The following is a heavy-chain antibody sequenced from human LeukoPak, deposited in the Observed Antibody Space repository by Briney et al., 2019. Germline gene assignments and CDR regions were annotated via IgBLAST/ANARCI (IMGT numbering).Heavy chain of an antibody. CDR2: ISGSGGRT. CDR1: GFTSSSYS. Sequence: GGSLRLSCAASGFTSSSYSMNWVRQAPGKGLEWVSAISGSGGRTYYANSAKGRFTISRDNSKNTLYLQMNGLRAEDTAVYYCAKDVTSNEYKYGDYVSWGQGTLVTVSS. CDR3: AKDVTSNEYKYGDYVS. J-gene: IGHJ4*02. V-gene: IGHV3-23*01. D-gene: IGHD5-24*01.